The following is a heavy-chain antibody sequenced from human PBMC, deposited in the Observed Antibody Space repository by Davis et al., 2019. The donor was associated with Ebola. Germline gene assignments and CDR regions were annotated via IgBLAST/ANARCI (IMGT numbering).Heavy chain of an antibody. V-gene: IGHV3-11*01. Sequence: GESLKISCAASGFTFSDYYMSWIRQAPGKGLEWVSYISSSGSTIYYADSVKGRFTISRDNAKNSLYLQMNSLRSDDTAVYYCARDMGGSYGGVDYWGQGTLVTVSS. J-gene: IGHJ4*02. D-gene: IGHD1-26*01. CDR3: ARDMGGSYGGVDY. CDR1: GFTFSDYY. CDR2: ISSSGSTI.